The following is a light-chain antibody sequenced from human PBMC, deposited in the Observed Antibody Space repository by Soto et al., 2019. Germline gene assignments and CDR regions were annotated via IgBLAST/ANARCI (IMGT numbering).Light chain of an antibody. CDR1: SSNIGAGYD. CDR2: GNS. J-gene: IGLJ1*01. Sequence: QSVLTQPPSVSGAPGQRVTISCTGSSSNIGAGYDGHWYQQLPGTAPKLLIYGNSNRPSGVPDRSSGSKSGTSASLAITGLQAEDEADYYCQSYDSSLSGIGTGTKVTVL. CDR3: QSYDSSLSG. V-gene: IGLV1-40*01.